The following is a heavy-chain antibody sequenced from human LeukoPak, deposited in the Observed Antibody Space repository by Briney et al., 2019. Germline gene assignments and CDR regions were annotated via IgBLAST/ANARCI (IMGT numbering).Heavy chain of an antibody. D-gene: IGHD3-3*01. CDR1: GYTFTSYG. J-gene: IGHJ6*02. CDR2: ISAYNGNT. V-gene: IGHV1-18*01. Sequence: ASVKVSCKASGYTFTSYGISWVRQAPGQGLEWMGWISAYNGNTNYAQKLQGRVTMTTDTSTSTAYMELRSLRSDDTAVYYCARVVGITIFGVVLRGYYYGMDVWGQGTTVTVSS. CDR3: ARVVGITIFGVVLRGYYYGMDV.